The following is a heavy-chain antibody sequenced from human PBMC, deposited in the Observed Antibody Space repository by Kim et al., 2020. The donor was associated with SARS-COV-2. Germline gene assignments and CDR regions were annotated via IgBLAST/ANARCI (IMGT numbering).Heavy chain of an antibody. CDR3: ARRAYSSGWWYFDY. V-gene: IGHV3-74*01. Sequence: GGSLRLSCAASGLTFRNYWMHWVRQGPGKGLVWVSRINSDGSSTSYADSVKGRFTISRDNAKNTLYLQMNSLREEDTAVYYCARRAYSSGWWYFDYWGQGILVTVSS. CDR2: INSDGSST. CDR1: GLTFRNYW. D-gene: IGHD6-19*01. J-gene: IGHJ4*02.